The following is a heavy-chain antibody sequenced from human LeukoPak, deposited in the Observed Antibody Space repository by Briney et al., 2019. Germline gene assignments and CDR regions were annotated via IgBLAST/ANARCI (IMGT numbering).Heavy chain of an antibody. J-gene: IGHJ4*02. D-gene: IGHD6-6*01. Sequence: SSETLSLTCTVSGDSINNSSYYWGWIRQPPGKGLEWIGSIHYSGSTYYNPSLKSRVTISVGTSKNHLSLRLRSVTAADTAVYYCERGSIAPDYWGQGILVTVSS. CDR1: GDSINNSSYY. V-gene: IGHV4-39*02. CDR3: ERGSIAPDY. CDR2: IHYSGST.